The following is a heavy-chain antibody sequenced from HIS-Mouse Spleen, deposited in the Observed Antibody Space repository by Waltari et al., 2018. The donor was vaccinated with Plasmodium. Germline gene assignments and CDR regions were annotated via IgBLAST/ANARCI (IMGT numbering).Heavy chain of an antibody. Sequence: QVQLQQWGAGLLQPSETLSLTRAVYGGSFRGYSWSWIRQPPGKGLEWIGEINHSGSTNYNPSLKSRVTISVDTSKNQFSLKLSSVTAADTAVYYCARTGDYGGNSWGQGTLVTVSS. CDR1: GGSFRGYS. CDR3: ARTGDYGGNS. CDR2: INHSGST. D-gene: IGHD4-17*01. V-gene: IGHV4-34*01. J-gene: IGHJ4*02.